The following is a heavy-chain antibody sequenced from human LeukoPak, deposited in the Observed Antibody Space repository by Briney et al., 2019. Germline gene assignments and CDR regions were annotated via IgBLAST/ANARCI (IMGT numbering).Heavy chain of an antibody. CDR3: AREGGAGQGFDY. V-gene: IGHV1-69*04. Sequence: SVNVPYKASGGSFNKHTISLVRQAPGPRLEGMGRIIPILGIANYAQKLQRRVTITADKSTSTAYMELSSLRSEDTAVYYCAREGGAGQGFDYWGQGTLVTVSS. J-gene: IGHJ4*02. CDR2: IIPILGIA. CDR1: GGSFNKHT.